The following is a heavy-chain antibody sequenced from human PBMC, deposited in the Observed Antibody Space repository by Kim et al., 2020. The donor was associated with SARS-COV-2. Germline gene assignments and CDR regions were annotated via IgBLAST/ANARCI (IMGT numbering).Heavy chain of an antibody. J-gene: IGHJ1*01. V-gene: IGHV3-23*01. CDR1: GFTFTDHA. CDR3: MEVEWGWVWGG. Sequence: GGSLRLSCATSGFTFTDHAMSWVRQAPGKGLEWVSMIEGSGGEAYYVDSVKGRFTISRDTSRNTLSLQMNSLRTEDTAIYYCMEVEWGWVWGGWG. CDR2: IEGSGGEA. D-gene: IGHD3-16*01.